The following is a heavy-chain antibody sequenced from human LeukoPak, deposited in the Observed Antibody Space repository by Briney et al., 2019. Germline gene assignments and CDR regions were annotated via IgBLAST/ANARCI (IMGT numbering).Heavy chain of an antibody. J-gene: IGHJ2*01. D-gene: IGHD3/OR15-3a*01. V-gene: IGHV3-21*01. Sequence: SGGGLVKPGGSLRLSCAASGFAFSSYTMNWVRQTPGKGLEWVSFISGSSTYIYYADSVKGRFTISRDNAKNLLYLQMNILRAEDTAVYYCARFPRTGYWAHYYYFDLWGRGTLVTVSS. CDR3: ARFPRTGYWAHYYYFDL. CDR1: GFAFSSYT. CDR2: ISGSSTYI.